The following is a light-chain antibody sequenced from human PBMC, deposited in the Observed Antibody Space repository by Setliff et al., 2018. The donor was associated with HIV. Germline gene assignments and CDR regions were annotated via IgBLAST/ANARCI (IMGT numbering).Light chain of an antibody. Sequence: QSALTQPPYVSGAPGQSVTISYTGSTSDIGHYNRVSWYQQPPGAAPKLIMYEVSHRPSGVPDRFSGSKSGSTASLTISGLQPEDEADYYCSSYTTSITFVFGTGTKVTVL. V-gene: IGLV2-18*02. CDR3: SSYTTSITFV. CDR2: EVS. J-gene: IGLJ1*01. CDR1: TSDIGHYNR.